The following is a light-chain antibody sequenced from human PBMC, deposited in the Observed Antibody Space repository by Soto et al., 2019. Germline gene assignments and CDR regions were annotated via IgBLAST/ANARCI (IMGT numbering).Light chain of an antibody. V-gene: IGLV1-44*01. Sequence: QSVLTQSPSASGTPGQRVTIACSGSSSNIGSNPVHWYQQLPGSAPKLLIHNNHQRPAGVPDRSSASKSGTSASLAIGGLQSEDEADYYCASWDDSLSGVLFGGGTELTVL. CDR1: SSNIGSNP. CDR2: NNH. J-gene: IGLJ2*01. CDR3: ASWDDSLSGVL.